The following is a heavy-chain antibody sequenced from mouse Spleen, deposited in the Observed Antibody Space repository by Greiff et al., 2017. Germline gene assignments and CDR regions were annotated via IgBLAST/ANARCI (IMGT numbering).Heavy chain of an antibody. J-gene: IGHJ3*01. V-gene: IGHV3-6*01. CDR2: ISYDGSN. CDR1: GYSITSGYY. CDR3: ARDLRLLPFAY. Sequence: ESGPGLVKPSQSLSLTCSVTGYSITSGYYWNWIRQFPGNKLEWMGYISYDGSNNYNPSLKNRISITRDTSKNQFFLKLNSVTTEDTATYYCARDLRLLPFAYWGQGTLVTVSA. D-gene: IGHD1-2*01.